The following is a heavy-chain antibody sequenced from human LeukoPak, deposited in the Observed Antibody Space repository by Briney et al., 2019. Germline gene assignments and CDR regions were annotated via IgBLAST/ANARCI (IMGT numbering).Heavy chain of an antibody. J-gene: IGHJ4*02. CDR1: GFTFDDHG. Sequence: PGGSLRLSCAASGFTFDDHGMSWAPHGRGKGLECGSGLNWNGGSTGSAEPVKGRFTISRDNSKNTLYMQMSGLRAEDTALYYCARGGPRVVVVMAYDYWGQGTLVTVSS. D-gene: IGHD3-22*01. V-gene: IGHV3-20*04. CDR3: ARGGPRVVVVMAYDY. CDR2: LNWNGGST.